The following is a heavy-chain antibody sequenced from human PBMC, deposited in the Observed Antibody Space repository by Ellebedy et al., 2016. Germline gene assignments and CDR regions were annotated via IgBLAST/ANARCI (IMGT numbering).Heavy chain of an antibody. CDR3: ARGGEDDYRDYYYMDV. CDR1: GGSLSSYY. J-gene: IGHJ6*03. CDR2: IYYSGST. Sequence: SETLSLTXTVSGGSLSSYYWSWIRQPPGKGLEWIGYIYYSGSTNYNPSLKSRVTVSVDTSKNQFSLKLSSVTAADTAVYYCARGGEDDYRDYYYMDVWGKGTTVTVSS. V-gene: IGHV4-59*01. D-gene: IGHD4-11*01.